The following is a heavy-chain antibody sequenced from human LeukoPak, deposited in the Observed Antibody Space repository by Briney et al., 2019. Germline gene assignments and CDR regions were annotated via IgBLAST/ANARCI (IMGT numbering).Heavy chain of an antibody. CDR1: GGSISSGDYY. CDR3: ASGAGYCSSTSCLAAYNYGMDV. V-gene: IGHV4-30-4*01. Sequence: SETLSLTCTVSGGSISSGDYYWSWIRQPPGKGLEWIGYIYYSGSTYYNPSLKSRVTISVDTSKNQFSLKLSSVTAADTAVYYCASGAGYCSSTSCLAAYNYGMDVWGQGTTVTVSS. J-gene: IGHJ6*02. D-gene: IGHD2-2*01. CDR2: IYYSGST.